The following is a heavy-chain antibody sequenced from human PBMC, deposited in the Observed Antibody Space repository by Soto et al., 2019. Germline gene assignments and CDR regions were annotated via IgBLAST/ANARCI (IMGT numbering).Heavy chain of an antibody. CDR2: INHSGST. Sequence: SETLSLTCAVYGGSFSGYYWSWIRQPPGKGLEWIGEINHSGSTNYNPSLKSRVTISVDTSKNQFSLKLSSVTAADTAVYYCAREWDGRYFDWLPVFDPWGQGTLVTVSS. CDR3: AREWDGRYFDWLPVFDP. CDR1: GGSFSGYY. V-gene: IGHV4-34*01. D-gene: IGHD3-9*01. J-gene: IGHJ5*02.